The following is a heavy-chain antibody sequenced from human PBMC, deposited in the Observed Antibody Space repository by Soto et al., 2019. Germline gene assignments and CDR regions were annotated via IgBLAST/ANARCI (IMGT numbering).Heavy chain of an antibody. CDR3: AREMGYCSSISCLSEWYYYGMDV. Sequence: GGSLRLSCAASGFTFISYAMHWVLQAPCKGLEWVAVISYDGSNKYYADSVKGRFTIPRDNSKYTLYLQMNSLRAEDTAVYYCAREMGYCSSISCLSEWYYYGMDVWGQGTTVTVSS. J-gene: IGHJ6*02. D-gene: IGHD2-2*01. V-gene: IGHV3-30-3*01. CDR1: GFTFISYA. CDR2: ISYDGSNK.